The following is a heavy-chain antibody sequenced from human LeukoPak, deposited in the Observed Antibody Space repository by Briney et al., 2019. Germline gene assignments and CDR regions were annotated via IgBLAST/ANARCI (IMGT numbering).Heavy chain of an antibody. CDR2: ISSRSSYI. D-gene: IGHD1-1*01. V-gene: IGHV3-21*04. CDR1: GFTFSTYS. Sequence: SGGSLRLSCAASGFTFSTYSMNWVRQAPGKGLEWVSSISSRSSYINYVDSVKGRFTISRDNAKNSLYPQMNSLRVEDTAIYYCARDQLPIAEARQYNWFDPWGQGTLVTVSS. CDR3: ARDQLPIAEARQYNWFDP. J-gene: IGHJ5*02.